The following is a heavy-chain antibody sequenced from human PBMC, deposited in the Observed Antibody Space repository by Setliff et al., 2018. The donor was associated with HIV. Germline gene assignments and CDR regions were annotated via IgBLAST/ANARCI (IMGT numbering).Heavy chain of an antibody. Sequence: PGGSLRLSCVASGFTFINYAIHWVRQAPGKGLEWVAVIGYDGSKEYYADSVKGRFTVSRDNSKAYLQMNSLRGEDTAVYYCARDPRFGAFDIWGQGTMVTVSS. V-gene: IGHV3-30-3*01. J-gene: IGHJ3*02. D-gene: IGHD3-16*01. CDR2: IGYDGSKE. CDR1: GFTFINYA. CDR3: ARDPRFGAFDI.